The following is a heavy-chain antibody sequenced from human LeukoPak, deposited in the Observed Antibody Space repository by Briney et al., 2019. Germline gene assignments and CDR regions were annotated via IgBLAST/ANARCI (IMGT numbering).Heavy chain of an antibody. V-gene: IGHV4-34*01. Sequence: SETLSLTCAVYGGSFSGYYWSWIRQPPGKGLEWIGEINHSGSTNYNPSLKSRVTISVDTSKNQFSLKLSSVTAADTAVYYCARHGSKLVGPSTIYFDKWGQGILVTVSS. CDR2: INHSGST. J-gene: IGHJ4*02. D-gene: IGHD1-26*01. CDR3: ARHGSKLVGPSTIYFDK. CDR1: GGSFSGYY.